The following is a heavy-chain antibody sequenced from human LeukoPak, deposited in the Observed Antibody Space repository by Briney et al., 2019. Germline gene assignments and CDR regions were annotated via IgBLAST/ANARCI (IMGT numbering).Heavy chain of an antibody. CDR3: ARGGYSYGYDYYYGMDV. V-gene: IGHV4-4*07. CDR2: IYTSGST. D-gene: IGHD5-18*01. CDR1: GGSISSYY. J-gene: IGHJ6*02. Sequence: SETLSLTCTASGGSISSYYWSWIRQPAGKGLEWIGRIYTSGSTNYNPSLKSRVTMSVDTSKNQFSLKLSSVTAADTAVYYCARGGYSYGYDYYYGMDVWGQGTTVTVSS.